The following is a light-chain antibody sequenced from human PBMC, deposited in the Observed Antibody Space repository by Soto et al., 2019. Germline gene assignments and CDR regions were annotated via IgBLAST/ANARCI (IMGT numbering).Light chain of an antibody. J-gene: IGKJ4*01. CDR2: DAS. V-gene: IGKV3-11*01. Sequence: EIVLTQSPATLSLSPGERATLSCRASQSVNNYLARYQQKPGQAPRLLIYDASNRATGIPARFSGSGYGSGYTLTISSLEPEDFAVYYGQARWCWPLSFGSGTEVEVK. CDR1: QSVNNY. CDR3: QARWCWPLS.